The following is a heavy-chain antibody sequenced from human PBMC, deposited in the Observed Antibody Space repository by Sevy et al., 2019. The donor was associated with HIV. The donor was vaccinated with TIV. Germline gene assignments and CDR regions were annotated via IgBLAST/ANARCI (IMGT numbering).Heavy chain of an antibody. J-gene: IGHJ4*02. CDR3: ARDPCRSSWYLETDY. V-gene: IGHV3-21*01. CDR1: GFTFSSYS. CDR2: ISSSSSYI. Sequence: GGSLRLSCAASGFTFSSYSMNWVRQAPGKGLEWVSSISSSSSYIYYADSVKGRFTISRDNAKNSLYLQMNSLRAEDTAVYYCARDPCRSSWYLETDYWGQGTLVTVSS. D-gene: IGHD6-13*01.